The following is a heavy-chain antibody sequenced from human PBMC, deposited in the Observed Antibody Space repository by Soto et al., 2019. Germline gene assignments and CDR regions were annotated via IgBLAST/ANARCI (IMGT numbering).Heavy chain of an antibody. CDR3: ARDRRSTYYYYGMDL. Sequence: GESMSLCCASSGFSFSWHGMRWVRPAPGKGLEWVAVISYDGSIQDYEDSVKGRFSISRDNSKNTVYLQMNSLRVEGSAVYYCARDRRSTYYYYGMDLWGQGTTVT. D-gene: IGHD2-2*01. J-gene: IGHJ6*02. CDR2: ISYDGSIQ. CDR1: GFSFSWHG. V-gene: IGHV3-30-3*01.